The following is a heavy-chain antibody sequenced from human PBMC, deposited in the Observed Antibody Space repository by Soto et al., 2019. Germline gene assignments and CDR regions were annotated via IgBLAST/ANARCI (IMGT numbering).Heavy chain of an antibody. D-gene: IGHD2-15*01. CDR1: GNTFTTYY. V-gene: IGHV1-46*03. CDR2: INPSDGGT. Sequence: QVQLVQSGAEVKKPGASVKVSCKASGNTFTTYYVHWVRQAPGQGLEWMGVINPSDGGTSYAQKLQGRVTMTRDTSTGPVYMELSRLRSEDTAMYYCTRRGYCSGGSCPLGFDYWGQGTLVTVSS. J-gene: IGHJ4*02. CDR3: TRRGYCSGGSCPLGFDY.